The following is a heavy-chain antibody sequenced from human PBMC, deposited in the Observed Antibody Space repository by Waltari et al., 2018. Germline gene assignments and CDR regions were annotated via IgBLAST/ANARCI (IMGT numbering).Heavy chain of an antibody. CDR3: ERDYGDYYFDY. V-gene: IGHV3-30-3*01. CDR1: GFTVSSYA. D-gene: IGHD4-17*01. J-gene: IGHJ4*02. CDR2: ISYDGSNK. Sequence: VQLVETGGGLIQPGGSLRLSCAASGFTVSSYAMHWVRQAPGKGLEWVAVISYDGSNKYYADSVKGRFTISRDNSKNTLYLQMNSLRAEDTAVYYCERDYGDYYFDYWGQGTLVTVSS.